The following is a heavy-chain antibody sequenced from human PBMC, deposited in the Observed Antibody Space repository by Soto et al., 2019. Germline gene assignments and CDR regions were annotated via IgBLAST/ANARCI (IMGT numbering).Heavy chain of an antibody. CDR1: GGSFSGYY. Sequence: PSETLSLTCAVYGGSFSGYYWSWIRQPPGKGLEWIGEINHSGSTNYNPSLKSRVTISVDTSKNQFSLKLSSVTAADTAVYYCARAHQLRMTTLTGIPNRYNCFDSCCQAPFLSVSS. CDR2: INHSGST. CDR3: ARAHQLRMTTLTGIPNRYNCFDS. J-gene: IGHJ5*01. V-gene: IGHV4-34*01. D-gene: IGHD4-17*01.